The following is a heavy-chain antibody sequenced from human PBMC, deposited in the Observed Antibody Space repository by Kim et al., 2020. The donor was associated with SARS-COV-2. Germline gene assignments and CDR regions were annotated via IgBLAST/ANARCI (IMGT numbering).Heavy chain of an antibody. D-gene: IGHD6-6*01. V-gene: IGHV6-1*01. CDR3: VRASGSSYDY. Sequence: YYAVSLRSRMTINPDTSKNQFSLHLNSVTPEDTAVYYCVRASGSSYDYWGQGILVTVSS. J-gene: IGHJ4*02.